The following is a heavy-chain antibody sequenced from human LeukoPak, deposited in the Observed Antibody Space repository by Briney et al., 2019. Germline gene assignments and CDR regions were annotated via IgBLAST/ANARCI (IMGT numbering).Heavy chain of an antibody. D-gene: IGHD5-18*01. CDR3: ARLRDGYNYGFFDY. CDR1: GGSFSGYY. J-gene: IGHJ4*02. V-gene: IGHV4-34*01. Sequence: SETLSLTCAVYGGSFSGYYWSWIRQPPGKGLEWIGEINHSGSTNYNPSLKSRVTISVDTSKNQFSLKLSSVTAADTAVYYCARLRDGYNYGFFDYWGQGTLVTVSS. CDR2: INHSGST.